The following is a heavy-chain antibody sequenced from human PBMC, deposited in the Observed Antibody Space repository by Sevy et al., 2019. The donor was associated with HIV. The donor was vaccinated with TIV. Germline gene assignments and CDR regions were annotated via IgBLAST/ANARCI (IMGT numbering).Heavy chain of an antibody. D-gene: IGHD3-22*01. CDR3: AGERYFYDISGHVPDF. CDR1: GYSITSDYS. J-gene: IGHJ4*02. Sequence: SETLSLTCAVSGYSITSDYSWGWIRQPPGQGLEWIGRIYHSGATSYSPSLRSQVTISLDTSKNQFSLRLSSVTAADTAIYFCAGERYFYDISGHVPDFWGQGTLVTVSS. V-gene: IGHV4-38-2*02. CDR2: IYHSGAT.